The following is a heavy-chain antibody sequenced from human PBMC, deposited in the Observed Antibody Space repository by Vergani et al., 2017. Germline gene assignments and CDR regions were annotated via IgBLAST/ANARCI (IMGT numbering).Heavy chain of an antibody. CDR2: INSDGSST. V-gene: IGHV3-74*01. CDR3: ARDYSSWGYSDYYYYMDV. D-gene: IGHD4-11*01. Sequence: EVQLVESGGGLVQPGGSLRLSCAASGFTFSSYWMHWVRQAPGKGLVWVSRINSDGSSTSYADSVKGRFTISRDNAKNTLYLQMNSLRAEDTAVYYCARDYSSWGYSDYYYYMDVWGKGTTVTVSS. J-gene: IGHJ6*03. CDR1: GFTFSSYW.